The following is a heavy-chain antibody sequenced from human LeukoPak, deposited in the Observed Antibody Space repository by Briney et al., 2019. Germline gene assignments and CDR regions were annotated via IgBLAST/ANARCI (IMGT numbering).Heavy chain of an antibody. CDR3: AWGLNIEYFFDY. D-gene: IGHD5-12*01. V-gene: IGHV4-34*01. CDR1: GGSFRAYY. Sequence: PSPSLSLTCTVYGGSFRAYYCSWIRQPPRNELEWIGEINYDASTSYNPSLKSRLTISVDTSKKQVCLNRRSVTVSDSAMYYCAWGLNIEYFFDYWGQGSLVTVSS. CDR2: INYDAST. J-gene: IGHJ4*02.